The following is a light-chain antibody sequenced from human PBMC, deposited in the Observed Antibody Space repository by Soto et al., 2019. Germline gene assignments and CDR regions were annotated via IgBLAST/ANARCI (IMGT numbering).Light chain of an antibody. CDR1: QSIGRW. V-gene: IGKV1-5*03. Sequence: DNQMTQSPSTLSASVGDRVTITCRASQSIGRWLDWYKQTPGEAPKLLIYKASTLESGVPSRFSGSGSGTEFTLTISSLQPDDFATYYCQQYNTYPSTFGQGTKLEIK. CDR3: QQYNTYPST. J-gene: IGKJ2*01. CDR2: KAS.